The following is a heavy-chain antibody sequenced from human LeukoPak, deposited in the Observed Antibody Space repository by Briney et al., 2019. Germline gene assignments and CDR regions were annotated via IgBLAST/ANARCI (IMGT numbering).Heavy chain of an antibody. CDR2: ISYDGSNK. CDR1: GFTFSSYA. J-gene: IGHJ4*02. CDR3: ARDPSLPNDYGDYLFDY. D-gene: IGHD4-17*01. V-gene: IGHV3-30-3*01. Sequence: GGSLRLSCAASGFTFSSYAMHWVRQAPGKGLEWVAVISYDGSNKYYADSVKDRFTISRDNSKNTLYLQMNSLRAEDTAVYYCARDPSLPNDYGDYLFDYWGQGALVTVSS.